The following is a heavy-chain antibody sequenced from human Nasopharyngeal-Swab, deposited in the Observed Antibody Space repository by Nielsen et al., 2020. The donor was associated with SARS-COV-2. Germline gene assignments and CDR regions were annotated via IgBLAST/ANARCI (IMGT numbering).Heavy chain of an antibody. D-gene: IGHD4-17*01. Sequence: GESLKISCAGSGFIFSNYWMHWVRQAPGKGPVWVSRINEDGRIINYADFVKGRFTISRDNAKNTLSLQMNSLRADDTAVYYCVRDLAGEYGYWGQGALVTVSP. CDR3: VRDLAGEYGY. CDR1: GFIFSNYW. CDR2: INEDGRII. V-gene: IGHV3-74*01. J-gene: IGHJ4*02.